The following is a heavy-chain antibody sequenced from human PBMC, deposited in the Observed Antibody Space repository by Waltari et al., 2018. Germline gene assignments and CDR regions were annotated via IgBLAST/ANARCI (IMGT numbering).Heavy chain of an antibody. CDR3: ARGRFLEWLTGNWFDP. D-gene: IGHD3-3*01. CDR1: GGSISSSSYY. CDR2: IYFSGST. Sequence: QLQLQESGPGLVKPSETLSLTCTVSGGSISSSSYYWGWIRQPPGKGLEWIGSIYFSGSTYCNSSLKSRVTISVDTSKNQFSLKLSSVTAADTAVYYCARGRFLEWLTGNWFDPWGQGTLVTVSS. V-gene: IGHV4-39*01. J-gene: IGHJ5*02.